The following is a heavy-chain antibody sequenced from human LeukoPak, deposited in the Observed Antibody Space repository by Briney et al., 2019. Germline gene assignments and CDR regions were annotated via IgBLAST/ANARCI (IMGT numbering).Heavy chain of an antibody. CDR3: ARVRDYYDSRGYYFEYFDH. V-gene: IGHV3-53*01. CDR2: LYSGGST. CDR1: GFTFSSYD. Sequence: GGSLRLSCAASGFTFSSYDMSWVRQAPGKGLEWVSVLYSGGSTNYADSVKGRFTISRDNSKNTLYLQMNSLRAEDTAVYYCARVRDYYDSRGYYFEYFDHWGQGTLVTVSS. D-gene: IGHD3-22*01. J-gene: IGHJ1*01.